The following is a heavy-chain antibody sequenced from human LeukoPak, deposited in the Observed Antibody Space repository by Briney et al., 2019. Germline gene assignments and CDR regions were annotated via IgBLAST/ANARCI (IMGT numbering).Heavy chain of an antibody. Sequence: ASVKVSCKASGYTFTGYYMHWVRQAPGQGLEWMGRINPNSGGTNYAQKFQGRVTMTRDTSNSTAYMELSRLRSDDTAVYYCARGKAALRLGELSLSDYWGQGTLVTVSS. CDR2: INPNSGGT. CDR1: GYTFTGYY. D-gene: IGHD3-16*02. J-gene: IGHJ4*02. CDR3: ARGKAALRLGELSLSDY. V-gene: IGHV1-2*06.